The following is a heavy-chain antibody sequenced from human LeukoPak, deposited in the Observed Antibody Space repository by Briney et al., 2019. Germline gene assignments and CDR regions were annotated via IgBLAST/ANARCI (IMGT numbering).Heavy chain of an antibody. CDR3: AKDRHSSSWYYGMDV. CDR1: GYTFTSYY. CDR2: INPSGGST. J-gene: IGHJ6*02. D-gene: IGHD6-13*01. Sequence: ASVKVSCKASGYTFTSYYIHWVRQAPGQGLEWMGIINPSGGSTSYAQKFQGRVTMTRDTSTSTVYMELSSLRSEDTAVYYCAKDRHSSSWYYGMDVWGQGTTVTVSS. V-gene: IGHV1-46*01.